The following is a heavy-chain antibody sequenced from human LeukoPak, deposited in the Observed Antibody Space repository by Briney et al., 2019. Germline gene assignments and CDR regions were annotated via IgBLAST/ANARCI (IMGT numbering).Heavy chain of an antibody. D-gene: IGHD6-6*01. V-gene: IGHV3-7*01. Sequence: GGSLRLSCGASGFTFRNFWMNWVRQAPGKGLEWVANIKDDGSDKYYVDSVKGRFTISRDNAKNSLYLQMNSLRAEDTAVYYCARVRSSSPYYFYYMDVWGKGTTVTVSS. CDR2: IKDDGSDK. CDR1: GFTFRNFW. J-gene: IGHJ6*03. CDR3: ARVRSSSPYYFYYMDV.